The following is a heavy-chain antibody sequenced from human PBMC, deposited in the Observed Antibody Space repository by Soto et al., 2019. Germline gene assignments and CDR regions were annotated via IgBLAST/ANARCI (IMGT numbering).Heavy chain of an antibody. Sequence: GGSLRLSCAASGFTFSSYGMHWVRQAPGKGLEWVSAISGSGVSTYYADSVKGRFTISRDNSKNTLYLQMNSLRAEDTAVYYCAKSLGMYYYDRSGYYHYDYWDQGT. V-gene: IGHV3-23*01. CDR1: GFTFSSYG. D-gene: IGHD3-22*01. J-gene: IGHJ4*02. CDR2: ISGSGVST. CDR3: AKSLGMYYYDRSGYYHYDY.